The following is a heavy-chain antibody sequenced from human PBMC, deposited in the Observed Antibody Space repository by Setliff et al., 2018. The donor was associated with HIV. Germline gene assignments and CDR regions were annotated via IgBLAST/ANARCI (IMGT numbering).Heavy chain of an antibody. J-gene: IGHJ6*03. D-gene: IGHD3-9*01. CDR3: ARAGGASCSYWGCHDILTGKYNDYYYYMDV. CDR2: MNPKSGNT. CDR1: GYSFTSYD. Sequence: ASVKVSCKASGYSFTSYDINWVRQATGQGLEWMGWMNPKSGNTGYAQKFQGGVTMTRNTSISTAYMELNSLRSEDTAVYYCARAGGASCSYWGCHDILTGKYNDYYYYMDVWGKGTTVTVSS. V-gene: IGHV1-8*01.